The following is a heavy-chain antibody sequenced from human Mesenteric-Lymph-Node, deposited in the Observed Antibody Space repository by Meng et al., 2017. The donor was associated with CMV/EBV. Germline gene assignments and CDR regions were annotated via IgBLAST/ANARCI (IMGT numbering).Heavy chain of an antibody. Sequence: GESLKISCAASGFTFSSYAMSWVRQAPGKGLEWVSAISGSGGSTHYADSVKGRFTISRDNSKNTLYLQMNSLRAEDTAVYYCAKAPITIFGVPISPFDPWGQGTLVTVSS. CDR2: ISGSGGST. CDR1: GFTFSSYA. CDR3: AKAPITIFGVPISPFDP. D-gene: IGHD3-3*01. V-gene: IGHV3-23*01. J-gene: IGHJ5*02.